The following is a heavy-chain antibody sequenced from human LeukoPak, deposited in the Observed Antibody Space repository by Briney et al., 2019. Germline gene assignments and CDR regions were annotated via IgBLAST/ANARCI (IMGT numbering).Heavy chain of an antibody. CDR3: AGQLVNEAWFDP. D-gene: IGHD6-6*01. J-gene: IGHJ5*02. CDR1: GFTFSGYG. CDR2: IRYDGSNK. Sequence: GGSLRLSCAASGFTFSGYGMHWVRQAPGKGLEWVTFIRYDGSNKYYADSVKGRFTISRDNAKKSLYLQMKSLRTEDTAVYYCAGQLVNEAWFDPWGQGTLVTVSS. V-gene: IGHV3-30*02.